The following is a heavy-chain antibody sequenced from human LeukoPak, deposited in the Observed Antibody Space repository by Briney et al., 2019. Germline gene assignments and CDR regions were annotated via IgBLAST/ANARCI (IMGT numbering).Heavy chain of an antibody. CDR2: VIPILGLA. D-gene: IGHD3-22*01. CDR3: ARDRRYYDSSGYSIDY. CDR1: GGTFSSYT. J-gene: IGHJ4*02. V-gene: IGHV1-69*04. Sequence: ASVKVSCKASGGTFSSYTISWVRQAPGQGLEWMGRVIPILGLANYAQKFQGRVTITADKSTSTAYMELSSLRSEDTAVYYCARDRRYYDSSGYSIDYWGQGTLVTVSS.